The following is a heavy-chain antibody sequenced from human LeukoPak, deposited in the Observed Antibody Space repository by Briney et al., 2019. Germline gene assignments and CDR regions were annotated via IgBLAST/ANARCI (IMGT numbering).Heavy chain of an antibody. J-gene: IGHJ4*02. CDR1: GFTFSNYV. CDR3: ARGGGDCPFDY. D-gene: IGHD2-21*02. Sequence: RPGESLRLSCAASGFTFSNYVMHWVRQAPGKGLEWVAVIWYDESNKHYADSVKGRFTISRDNSKNTLYLQMNSLRPDDTAVYYCARGGGDCPFDYWGQGTLVTVSS. CDR2: IWYDESNK. V-gene: IGHV3-33*01.